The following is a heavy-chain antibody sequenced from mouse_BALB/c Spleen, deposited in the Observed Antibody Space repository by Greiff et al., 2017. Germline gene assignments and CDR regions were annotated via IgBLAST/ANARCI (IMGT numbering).Heavy chain of an antibody. Sequence: EVMLVESGGGLVKPGGSLKLSCAASGFTFSSYTMSWVRQTPEKRLEWVATISSGGSYTYYPDSVKGRFTISRDNAKNTLYLQMSSLKSEDTAMYYCTRDVLQYYGYWFAYWGQGTLVTVSA. J-gene: IGHJ3*01. CDR2: ISSGGSYT. CDR3: TRDVLQYYGYWFAY. V-gene: IGHV5-6-4*01. CDR1: GFTFSSYT. D-gene: IGHD1-2*01.